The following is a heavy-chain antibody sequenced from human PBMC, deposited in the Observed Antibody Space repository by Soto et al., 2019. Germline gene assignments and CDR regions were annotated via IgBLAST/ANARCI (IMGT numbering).Heavy chain of an antibody. V-gene: IGHV5-51*01. D-gene: IGHD2-2*01. J-gene: IGHJ6*02. CDR2: IYPGDSDT. Sequence: GESLKISCMGSGYSFTSYWIGWVRQMPGKGLEWMGIIYPGDSDTRYSPSFQGQVTISADKSISTAYLQWSSLKASDTAMYYCARLQDQYCSSTSCYYYYYYGMDVWGQGTTVTVSS. CDR1: GYSFTSYW. CDR3: ARLQDQYCSSTSCYYYYYYGMDV.